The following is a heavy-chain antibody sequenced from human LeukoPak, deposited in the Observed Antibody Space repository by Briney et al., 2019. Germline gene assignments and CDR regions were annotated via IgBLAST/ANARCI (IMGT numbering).Heavy chain of an antibody. CDR2: MNPNSGNT. Sequence: ASVTVSFTASGYTFTIYDINWVRQGAGQGLEWMGWMNPNSGNTAYAQKFQGRVTMTRDTSISTAYMELSSLTSEDTAMYYCARTYGGNSRWGQGTLVTVPS. D-gene: IGHD4-23*01. CDR3: ARTYGGNSR. J-gene: IGHJ4*02. V-gene: IGHV1-8*01. CDR1: GYTFTIYD.